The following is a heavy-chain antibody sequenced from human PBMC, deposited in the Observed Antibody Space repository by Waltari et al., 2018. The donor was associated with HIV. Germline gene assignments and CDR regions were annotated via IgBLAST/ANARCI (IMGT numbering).Heavy chain of an antibody. CDR1: GYTFTSYA. Sequence: QVQLVQSGAEVKKPGASVKVSCKASGYTFTSYAMHWVRQAPGPRLEWMGWINAGNGNTKYSQKFQGRVTITRDTSASTAYMELSSLRSEDTAVYYCARATTGTTYANYYYYGMDVWGQGTTVTVSS. CDR2: INAGNGNT. J-gene: IGHJ6*02. CDR3: ARATTGTTYANYYYYGMDV. D-gene: IGHD1-1*01. V-gene: IGHV1-3*01.